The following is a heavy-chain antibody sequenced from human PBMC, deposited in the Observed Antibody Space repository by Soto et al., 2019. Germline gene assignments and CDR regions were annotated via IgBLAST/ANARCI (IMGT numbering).Heavy chain of an antibody. Sequence: PSETLSLTCTVSGGSISNHYWTWIRQPPGKGLEWIGYIYYSGSTNYSPSLKSRVTISVDTSKNQFSLKLTSVTAADSAVYYCARRYGYRFDYWGQGTLVTVSS. CDR3: ARRYGYRFDY. D-gene: IGHD5-12*01. J-gene: IGHJ4*02. CDR1: GGSISNHY. V-gene: IGHV4-59*08. CDR2: IYYSGST.